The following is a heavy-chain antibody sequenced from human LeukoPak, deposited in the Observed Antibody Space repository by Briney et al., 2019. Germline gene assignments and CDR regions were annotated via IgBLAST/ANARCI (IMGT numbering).Heavy chain of an antibody. CDR2: INPNSGDT. D-gene: IGHD3-9*01. CDR1: GYTFTVYY. CDR3: ARHFNLKGFDS. Sequence: ASVKVSCKASGYTFTVYYMHWVRQAPGKGLEWMGGINPNSGDTTYAQEFQGRVTMTRDTSIRTVYMELSRLRSDDTAVYYCARHFNLKGFDSWGQGTLITVSS. J-gene: IGHJ4*02. V-gene: IGHV1-2*02.